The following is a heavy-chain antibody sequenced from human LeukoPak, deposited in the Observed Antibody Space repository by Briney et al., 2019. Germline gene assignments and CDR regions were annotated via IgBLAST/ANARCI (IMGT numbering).Heavy chain of an antibody. CDR2: IRHDGSDK. Sequence: GGSLRLSCAASGFTINNHWMSWVRQAPGKGLEWVANIRHDGSDKKYVDSVKGRFTISRDNAENSLFLQMNSLRAEDTAVYYCARRITIAAAGWGYGMDVWGQGTTVTVSS. D-gene: IGHD6-13*01. J-gene: IGHJ6*02. CDR3: ARRITIAAAGWGYGMDV. V-gene: IGHV3-7*03. CDR1: GFTINNHW.